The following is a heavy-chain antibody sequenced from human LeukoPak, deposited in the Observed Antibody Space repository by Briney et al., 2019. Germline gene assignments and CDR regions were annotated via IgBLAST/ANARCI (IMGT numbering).Heavy chain of an antibody. CDR1: GFTFSSYG. D-gene: IGHD3-10*01. V-gene: IGHV3-33*01. CDR2: IWYDGSNK. Sequence: GGSLRLSCAASGFTFSSYGMHWVRQAPGKGLEWVAVIWYDGSNKYYADSVKGRFTISRDNSKNTLYLQMNSLRAEDTAVYYCARDEPPPPTLWFGEFFVGGMDVWGQGTTVTVSS. J-gene: IGHJ6*02. CDR3: ARDEPPPPTLWFGEFFVGGMDV.